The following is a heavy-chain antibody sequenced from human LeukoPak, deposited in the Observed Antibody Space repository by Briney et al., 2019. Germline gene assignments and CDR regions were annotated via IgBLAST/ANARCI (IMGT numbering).Heavy chain of an antibody. V-gene: IGHV4-30-4*01. D-gene: IGHD2-2*01. CDR3: ARDEYQLLGNWFDP. Sequence: SQTLSLTCTVSGGSISSGDYYWSWIRQPPGKGLEWIGYIYYSGSTYYNPSLKSRVTMSVDTSKNQFSLKLSSVTAADTAVYYCARDEYQLLGNWFDPWGQGTLVTVSS. CDR2: IYYSGST. CDR1: GGSISSGDYY. J-gene: IGHJ5*02.